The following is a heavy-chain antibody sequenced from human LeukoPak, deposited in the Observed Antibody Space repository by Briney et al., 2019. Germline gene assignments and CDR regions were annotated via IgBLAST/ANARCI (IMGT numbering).Heavy chain of an antibody. Sequence: GGSLRLSCAAPGFIVSDNYMSWVRQAPGKGLEWVSVIYSGGNTYYADSVKGRFTISRDNSKNTLYLQMNSLRAEDTAVYYCARAGGYDWRNWFDPWGQGTLVTVSS. CDR2: IYSGGNT. D-gene: IGHD5-12*01. CDR1: GFIVSDNY. V-gene: IGHV3-53*01. CDR3: ARAGGYDWRNWFDP. J-gene: IGHJ5*02.